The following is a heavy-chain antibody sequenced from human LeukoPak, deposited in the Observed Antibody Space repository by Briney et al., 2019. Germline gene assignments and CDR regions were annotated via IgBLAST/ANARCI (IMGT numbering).Heavy chain of an antibody. CDR2: ISWNSGSI. V-gene: IGHV3-9*01. CDR1: GFTFSSYS. D-gene: IGHD3-22*01. CDR3: AKDSGGYYYDSSGKDY. J-gene: IGHJ4*02. Sequence: PGGSLRLSCAASGFTFSSYSMTWVRQAPGKGLEWVSGISWNSGSIGYADSVKGRFTISRDNAKNSLYLQMNSLRAEDTALYYCAKDSGGYYYDSSGKDYWGQGTLVTVSS.